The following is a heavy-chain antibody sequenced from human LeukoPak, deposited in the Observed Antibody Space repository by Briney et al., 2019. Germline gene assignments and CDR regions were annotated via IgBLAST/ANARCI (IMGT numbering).Heavy chain of an antibody. J-gene: IGHJ4*02. Sequence: ASVKVSCKASGYPFSSFGFMWVRQAAGQGLDWMGWISVYNGDTRYAQKFQGRVTMTTDTSTSTAYLELRSLTSDDTAVYYCARDGGDLLRVDYWGQGTQVTVSS. D-gene: IGHD1-26*01. CDR3: ARDGGDLLRVDY. V-gene: IGHV1-18*01. CDR1: GYPFSSFG. CDR2: ISVYNGDT.